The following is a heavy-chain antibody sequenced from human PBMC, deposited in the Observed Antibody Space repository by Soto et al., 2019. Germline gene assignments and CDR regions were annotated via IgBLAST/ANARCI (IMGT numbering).Heavy chain of an antibody. D-gene: IGHD6-13*01. CDR1: GFTFSSYG. CDR2: IWYDGSNK. J-gene: IGHJ6*02. V-gene: IGHV3-33*01. Sequence: PGGSLRLSCAASGFTFSSYGMHWVRQAPGKGLEWVAVIWYDGSNKYYADSVKGRFTISRDNSKNTLYLQMNSLRAEDTAVYYCARESAAGTAGYYYYGMDVWGQGTTVTVSS. CDR3: ARESAAGTAGYYYYGMDV.